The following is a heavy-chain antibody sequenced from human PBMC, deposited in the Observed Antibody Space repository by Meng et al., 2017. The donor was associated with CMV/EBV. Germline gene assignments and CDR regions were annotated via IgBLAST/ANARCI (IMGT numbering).Heavy chain of an antibody. J-gene: IGHJ4*02. V-gene: IGHV3-30-3*01. D-gene: IGHD3-22*01. Sequence: GESLKISCAASGFTFSSYAMHWVRQAPGKGPEWVAVISYDGSNKYYADSVKGRFTISRDNSKNTLYLQMNSLRAEDTAVYYCARETYYYDSSGYYCLDYWGQGTLVTVSS. CDR3: ARETYYYDSSGYYCLDY. CDR2: ISYDGSNK. CDR1: GFTFSSYA.